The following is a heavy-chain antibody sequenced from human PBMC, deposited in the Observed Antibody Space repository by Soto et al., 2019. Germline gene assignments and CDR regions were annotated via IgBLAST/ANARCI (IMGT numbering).Heavy chain of an antibody. Sequence: ETLSLTCTVSGGSINDFYWSWIRQPPGKGLEWIGYIYYSGSTGYNPSLKGRVTISVDTSKNQFSLKLRSVTAADTAVYYCARVGGVAARTFDYWGQGTLVTVSS. CDR3: ARVGGVAARTFDY. D-gene: IGHD6-6*01. V-gene: IGHV4-59*01. CDR1: GGSINDFY. J-gene: IGHJ4*02. CDR2: IYYSGST.